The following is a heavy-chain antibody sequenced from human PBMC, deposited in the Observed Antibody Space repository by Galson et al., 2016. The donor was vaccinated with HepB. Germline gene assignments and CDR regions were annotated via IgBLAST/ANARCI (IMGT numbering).Heavy chain of an antibody. CDR3: AKEGRQYGDYDFDH. J-gene: IGHJ4*02. V-gene: IGHV3-33*06. CDR2: IWYDGSHQ. Sequence: SLRLSCAASRFTFSNYAMHWVRQAPGKGLEWVAVIWYDGSHQYYGDSVKGRFTISRDNSKNTLYLQMNSLRAEDTAVYYCAKEGRQYGDYDFDHWGQGTLVTVSS. D-gene: IGHD4-17*01. CDR1: RFTFSNYA.